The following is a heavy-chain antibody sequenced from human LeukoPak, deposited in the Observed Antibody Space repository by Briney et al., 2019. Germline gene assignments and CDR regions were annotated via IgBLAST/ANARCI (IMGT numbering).Heavy chain of an antibody. CDR2: ISYDGSNK. J-gene: IGHJ4*02. V-gene: IGHV3-30*18. D-gene: IGHD3-10*01. CDR3: AKHLWRDLVSFGEGYYFGY. CDR1: GFTFSSYG. Sequence: GGSLRLSCAASGFTFSSYGMHWVRQAPGKGLEWVAVISYDGSNKYYADSVKGRFAISRDNSKNTIYLQMNSLRAEDTAIYYCAKHLWRDLVSFGEGYYFGYWGQGTLVTVSS.